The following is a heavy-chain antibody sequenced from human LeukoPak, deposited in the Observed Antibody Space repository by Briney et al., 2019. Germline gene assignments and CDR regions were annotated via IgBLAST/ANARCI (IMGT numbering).Heavy chain of an antibody. CDR2: ISGSGGST. Sequence: GGSLRLSCAASGFTFSISTMSWVRQAPGKGLEWVSGISGSGGSTYYADSVKGRFTISRDNSKNTLYLEVNSLRAEDTAVYYCAKWTNSYLDFWGQGTLVTVSS. V-gene: IGHV3-23*01. J-gene: IGHJ4*02. D-gene: IGHD2/OR15-2a*01. CDR1: GFTFSIST. CDR3: AKWTNSYLDF.